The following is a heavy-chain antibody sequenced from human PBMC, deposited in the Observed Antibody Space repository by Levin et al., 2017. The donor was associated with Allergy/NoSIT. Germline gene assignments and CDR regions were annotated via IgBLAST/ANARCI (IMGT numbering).Heavy chain of an antibody. CDR1: GFTFSSYA. J-gene: IGHJ4*02. CDR2: ISSNGGST. D-gene: IGHD6-19*01. Sequence: QPGGSLRLSCSASGFTFSSYAMHWVRQAPGKGLEYVSAISSNGGSTYYADSVKGRFTISRDNSKNTLYLQMSSLRAEDTAVYYCVGYSSGWYQPFHDYWGQGTLVTVSS. CDR3: VGYSSGWYQPFHDY. V-gene: IGHV3-64D*06.